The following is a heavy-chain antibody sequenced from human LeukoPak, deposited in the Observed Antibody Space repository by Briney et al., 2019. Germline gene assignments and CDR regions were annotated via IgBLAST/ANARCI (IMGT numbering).Heavy chain of an antibody. J-gene: IGHJ5*02. D-gene: IGHD1-26*01. CDR1: GLTFSSSW. CDR2: INPAGSQK. Sequence: PGGSLRLSCAASGLTFSSSWMNWVRQAPGKGLEWVANINPAGSQKNYVDSVKGRFTISRDNAMNSVFLQIDGLRAEDTGVYYCARYSGSFPGWLDPWGQGTLVTVSS. CDR3: ARYSGSFPGWLDP. V-gene: IGHV3-7*01.